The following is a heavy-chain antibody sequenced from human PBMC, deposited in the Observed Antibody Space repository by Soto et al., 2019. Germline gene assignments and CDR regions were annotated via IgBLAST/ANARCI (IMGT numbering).Heavy chain of an antibody. CDR2: ISGSGGST. J-gene: IGHJ5*02. V-gene: IGHV3-23*01. Sequence: GGSPGLSCAASGFTFSSYAMSWVRQAPGKGLEWVSAISGSGGSTYYADSVKGRFTISRDNSKNTLYLQMNSLRAEDTAVYYCAKDIVVVPAATKMKYNWFDPWGQGTLVTVSS. CDR1: GFTFSSYA. CDR3: AKDIVVVPAATKMKYNWFDP. D-gene: IGHD2-2*01.